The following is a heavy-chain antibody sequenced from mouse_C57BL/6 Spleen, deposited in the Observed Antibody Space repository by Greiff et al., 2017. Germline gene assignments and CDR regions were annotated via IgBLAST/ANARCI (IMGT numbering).Heavy chain of an antibody. CDR3: ARRYYGSSYNAMDY. D-gene: IGHD1-1*01. CDR2: ISSGSSTT. J-gene: IGHJ4*01. CDR1: GFTFSDYG. V-gene: IGHV5-17*01. Sequence: EVQRVESGGGLVKPGGSLKLSCAASGFTFSDYGMHWVRQAPEKGLEWVAYISSGSSTTYYADKVKGRFTISRDNAKNTLFLQMTSLRSEDTAMYYCARRYYGSSYNAMDYWGQGTSVTVSS.